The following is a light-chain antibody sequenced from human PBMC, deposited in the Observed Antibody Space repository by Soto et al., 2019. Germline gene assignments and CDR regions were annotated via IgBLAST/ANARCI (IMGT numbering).Light chain of an antibody. Sequence: EIVLTQSPATLSLSPGERATLSCRASQSVSSYLAWYQQKPGQAPRLLIYDASNRATGIPARFSGSGSGTDFTLTNSSLEPEDFAVYYCQQRSNWLALTFGGGTKVDIK. CDR1: QSVSSY. CDR2: DAS. J-gene: IGKJ4*01. V-gene: IGKV3-11*01. CDR3: QQRSNWLALT.